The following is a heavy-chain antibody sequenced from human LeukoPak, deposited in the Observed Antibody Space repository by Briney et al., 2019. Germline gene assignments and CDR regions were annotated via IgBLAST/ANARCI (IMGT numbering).Heavy chain of an antibody. CDR3: ARDMMRYFDWSPPDY. Sequence: GGSLRLSCAASGFTFSSYAMSWVRQAPGKGLEWVAVIWYDGSNKYYADSVKGRFTISRDNSKNTLYLQMNSLRAEDTAVYYCARDMMRYFDWSPPDYWGQGTLVTVSS. D-gene: IGHD3-9*01. J-gene: IGHJ4*02. CDR1: GFTFSSYA. CDR2: IWYDGSNK. V-gene: IGHV3-33*08.